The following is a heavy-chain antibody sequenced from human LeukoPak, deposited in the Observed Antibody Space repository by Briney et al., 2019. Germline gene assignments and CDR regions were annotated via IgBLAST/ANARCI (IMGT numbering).Heavy chain of an antibody. CDR1: GGSFRGYY. CDR2: INHSGSI. Sequence: KPSETLSLTCAVYGGSFRGYYWSWIRQPPGKGLEWIGEINHSGSINYNPSLKSRVTISVDTSKNQFSLKLSSVTAADTAVYYCARGTTRSPPRVWGQGTLVTVSA. V-gene: IGHV4-34*01. CDR3: ARGTTRSPPRV. D-gene: IGHD4-17*01. J-gene: IGHJ4*02.